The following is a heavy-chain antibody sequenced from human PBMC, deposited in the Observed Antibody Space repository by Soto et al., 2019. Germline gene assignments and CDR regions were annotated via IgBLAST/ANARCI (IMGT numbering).Heavy chain of an antibody. J-gene: IGHJ3*02. CDR1: GFTFSNYW. Sequence: EVQLLESGGGFVQPGGSLRLSCVASGFTFSNYWMHWVRQAPGEGLVWVSRLKGDESRTNYADLVKGRFTISRDNARGTLYLQMNILGAEDTAVYFCARGIPGYSGFDIWGQGTMVTVSS. D-gene: IGHD5-18*01. CDR2: LKGDESRT. V-gene: IGHV3-74*01. CDR3: ARGIPGYSGFDI.